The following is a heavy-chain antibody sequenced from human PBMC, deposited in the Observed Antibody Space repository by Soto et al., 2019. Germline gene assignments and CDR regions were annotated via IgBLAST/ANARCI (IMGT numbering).Heavy chain of an antibody. J-gene: IGHJ4*02. Sequence: QLQLQESGPGLVKPSETLSLTCTVSGGSISSSSYYWGWIRQPPGKGLEWIGSINYSGSTYYNPYLKSRVTRYVDTSKTQLSLKLISVTAAAAAVYYCASTLALYWSVYPVGYFDYWGQGTLVTVSS. D-gene: IGHD3-3*01. CDR1: GGSISSSSYY. CDR2: INYSGST. V-gene: IGHV4-39*01. CDR3: ASTLALYWSVYPVGYFDY.